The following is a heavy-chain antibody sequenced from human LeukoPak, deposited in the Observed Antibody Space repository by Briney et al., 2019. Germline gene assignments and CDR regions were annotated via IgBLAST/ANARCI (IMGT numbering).Heavy chain of an antibody. D-gene: IGHD3-3*01. V-gene: IGHV3-74*01. CDR2: ISDDGSYT. J-gene: IGHJ4*02. CDR3: ARGGVGLRFLE. Sequence: GGSLRLSCAASGFSFSSHWVHWVRQAPGKGLVWVSRISDDGSYTSNVDSVKGRFTISRDNSKNTLYLQMNSLRAEDTAVYYCARGGVGLRFLEWGQGTLVTVSS. CDR1: GFSFSSHW.